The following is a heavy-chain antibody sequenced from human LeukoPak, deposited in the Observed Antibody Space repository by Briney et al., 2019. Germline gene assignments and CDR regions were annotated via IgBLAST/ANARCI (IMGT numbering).Heavy chain of an antibody. CDR2: IYYSGSP. D-gene: IGHD6-19*01. CDR1: GGSINSYY. V-gene: IGHV4-59*08. J-gene: IGHJ6*02. Sequence: PSETLPLTCTVSGGSINSYYWSWIRQPPGKGLEWVGYIYYSGSPTYNPSLKSRVAISIHTSKKHFSLKLSSVTAADTAVYYCARSIVVAGFVSDYYYYGMDVWGQGTTVTVSS. CDR3: ARSIVVAGFVSDYYYYGMDV.